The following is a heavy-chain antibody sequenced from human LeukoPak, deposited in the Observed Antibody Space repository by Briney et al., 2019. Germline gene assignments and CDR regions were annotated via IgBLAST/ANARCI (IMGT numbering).Heavy chain of an antibody. J-gene: IGHJ4*02. CDR1: GGSISSYY. CDR3: ARQRHFDY. Sequence: SETLSLTCTVSGGSISSYYWSWIRQPPGKGLEWIGYIYYSGSTNYNPSLKSRVTISVDTSKNQFSLKLSSVTAADTAVYYCARQRHFDYWGQGTLVTVSS. V-gene: IGHV4-59*08. CDR2: IYYSGST.